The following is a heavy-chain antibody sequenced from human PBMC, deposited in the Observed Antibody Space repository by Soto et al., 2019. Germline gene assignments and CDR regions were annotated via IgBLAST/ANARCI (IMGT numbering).Heavy chain of an antibody. CDR1: GYTFTSYG. CDR3: ARDPGYSTTWHQAFDI. D-gene: IGHD6-13*01. J-gene: IGHJ3*02. Sequence: QVQLVQSGAEVKKPGASVKVSCKASGYTFTSYGISWVRQAPGQGPEWMGRISTYNGNTNYVKKLQGRATMTTDTSTNTAYMELRSLRYDDTAVYYCARDPGYSTTWHQAFDIWGQGTMVTVSS. CDR2: ISTYNGNT. V-gene: IGHV1-18*01.